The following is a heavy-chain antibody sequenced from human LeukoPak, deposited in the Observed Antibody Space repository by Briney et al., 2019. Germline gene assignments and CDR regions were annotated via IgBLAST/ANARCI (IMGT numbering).Heavy chain of an antibody. V-gene: IGHV4-4*07. CDR1: GGSFNSYY. CDR3: ARDIVYLIDEDYG. D-gene: IGHD4-17*01. Sequence: SETLSLTCTVSGGSFNSYYWSWLRQPAGKGLEWIGRIHTSGSTDYSPSLQSRVTISVDMSKKQFSLNLSSVTAADAAVYYCARDIVYLIDEDYGWGQGTLVTVSS. J-gene: IGHJ4*02. CDR2: IHTSGST.